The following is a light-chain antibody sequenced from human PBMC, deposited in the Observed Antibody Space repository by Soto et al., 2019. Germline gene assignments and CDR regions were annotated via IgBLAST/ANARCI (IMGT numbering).Light chain of an antibody. Sequence: DIPMTQSPSTLSASVGDRVTITCRASQTIRNQLAWYQQKPGKAPKVLIYDSSSLESGVPSRFSGSGSGTEFTLPISSLQRDDFATYYCQQYNSYKTFGHGTKVEIK. CDR1: QTIRNQ. CDR2: DSS. V-gene: IGKV1-5*01. CDR3: QQYNSYKT. J-gene: IGKJ1*01.